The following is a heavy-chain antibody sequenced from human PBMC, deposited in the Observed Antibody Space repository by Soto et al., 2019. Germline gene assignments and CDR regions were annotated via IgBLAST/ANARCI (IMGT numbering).Heavy chain of an antibody. CDR3: ARDRVVHYAFDL. CDR1: GFPFSSYA. V-gene: IGHV3-30-3*01. Sequence: QVQLVESGGGVVQPGRSLILSCAASGFPFSSYAMHGVRQAQWKGLEWVAGISYDGSNQYYADSVKGKFTISRDNSKNTLYLQMNSLRAEDTAVDYCARDRVVHYAFDLWGQGTMVTVS. D-gene: IGHD2-2*01. CDR2: ISYDGSNQ. J-gene: IGHJ3*01.